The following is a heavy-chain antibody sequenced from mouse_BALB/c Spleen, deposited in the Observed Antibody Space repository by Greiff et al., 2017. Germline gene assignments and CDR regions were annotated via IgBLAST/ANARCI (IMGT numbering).Heavy chain of an antibody. CDR3: ARGHYYGSSYYAMDY. V-gene: IGHV2-9*02. Sequence: GHLVESGPGLVAPSQSLSITCTVSGFSLTSYGVHWVRQPPGKGLEWLGVIWAGGSTNYNSALMSRLSISKDNSKSQVFLKMNSLQTDDTAMYYCARGHYYGSSYYAMDYWGQGTSVTVSS. J-gene: IGHJ4*01. CDR1: GFSLTSYG. CDR2: IWAGGST. D-gene: IGHD1-1*01.